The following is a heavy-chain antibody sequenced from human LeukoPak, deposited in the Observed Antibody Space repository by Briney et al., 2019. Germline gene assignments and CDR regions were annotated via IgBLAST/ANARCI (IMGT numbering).Heavy chain of an antibody. D-gene: IGHD3-10*01. J-gene: IGHJ3*02. V-gene: IGHV4-59*01. CDR1: GGSISSYY. Sequence: SETLSLTCTVSGGSISSYYWSWIRQPPGKGLEWIGYIYYSGSTNYNPSLKSRVTISVDTSKNQFSLKLSSVTAADTAVYYCARVTMWFGELFMPLAFDIWGQGTMVTVSS. CDR3: ARVTMWFGELFMPLAFDI. CDR2: IYYSGST.